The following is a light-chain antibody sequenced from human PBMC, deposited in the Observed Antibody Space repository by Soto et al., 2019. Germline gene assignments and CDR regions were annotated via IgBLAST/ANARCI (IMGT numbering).Light chain of an antibody. CDR2: SNN. V-gene: IGLV1-44*01. J-gene: IGLJ2*01. CDR1: SSNIGSNT. CDR3: AAWDDSMNGVV. Sequence: QSVLTQPPSASGTPGQRVTISCSGSSSNIGSNTVNWYQQLPGTAPKLLIHSNNQRPSGVPDRFSGSKSGTSASLAISGLQSEDEADYYCAAWDDSMNGVVFGGGTQLTV.